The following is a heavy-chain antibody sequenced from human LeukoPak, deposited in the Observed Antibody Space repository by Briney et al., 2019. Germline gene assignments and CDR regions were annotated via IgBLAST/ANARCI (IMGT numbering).Heavy chain of an antibody. D-gene: IGHD5-24*01. CDR3: ARAQFVFDI. Sequence: ETSETLSLTCAVYGGSFSGYSWSWIRQPPGKGLEWIGQINHSGSTSYNPSLKSRVTFSADTSKNQFSLRLSSVTAADTAVYYCARAQFVFDIGGKGKMVT. CDR1: GGSFSGYS. J-gene: IGHJ3*02. CDR2: INHSGST. V-gene: IGHV4-34*01.